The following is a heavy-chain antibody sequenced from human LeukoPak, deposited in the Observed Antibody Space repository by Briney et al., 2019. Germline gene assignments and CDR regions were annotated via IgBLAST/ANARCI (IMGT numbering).Heavy chain of an antibody. J-gene: IGHJ4*02. CDR3: TTDMGCSGTGCYS. D-gene: IGHD2-15*01. CDR1: GLTFRNAW. CDR2: IKSETEGGTT. Sequence: GGSLRLSCAASGLTFRNAWMNWFRQTPGKGLEWLGRIKSETEGGTTEYAAPVKGGFTISRDDSKTTVYLQINSLKTDDTGVYYCTTDMGCSGTGCYSWGQGTLVTVSS. V-gene: IGHV3-15*01.